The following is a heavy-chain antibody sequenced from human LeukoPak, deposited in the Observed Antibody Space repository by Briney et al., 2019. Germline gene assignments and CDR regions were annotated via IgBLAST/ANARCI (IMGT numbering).Heavy chain of an antibody. CDR1: GFTFSSYS. V-gene: IGHV3-21*01. CDR2: ISSSSSYI. Sequence: GGSLRLSCAASGFTFSSYSMNWVRQAPGKGLEWVSSISSSSSYIYYADSVKGRFTISRDNAKNSLYLQMNSLRAEDTAVYYCARDLAMGSCYSCGWGQGTLVIVSS. J-gene: IGHJ4*02. D-gene: IGHD2-15*01. CDR3: ARDLAMGSCYSCG.